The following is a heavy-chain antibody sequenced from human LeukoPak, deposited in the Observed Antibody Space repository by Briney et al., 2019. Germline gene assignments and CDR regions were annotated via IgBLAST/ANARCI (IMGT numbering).Heavy chain of an antibody. CDR2: IYYSGST. V-gene: IGHV4-31*03. CDR1: GGSISSGGYY. Sequence: SETLSLTCTVSGGSISSGGYYWSWIRQHPGKGLEWIGYIYYSGSTYYNPSLKSRVTISVDASKNQFSLKLSSVTAADTAVYYCATHGYSSSWYWFDPWGQGTLVTVSS. CDR3: ATHGYSSSWYWFDP. D-gene: IGHD6-13*01. J-gene: IGHJ5*02.